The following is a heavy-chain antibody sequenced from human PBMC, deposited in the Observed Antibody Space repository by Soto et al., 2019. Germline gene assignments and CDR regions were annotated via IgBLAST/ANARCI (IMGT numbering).Heavy chain of an antibody. J-gene: IGHJ4*02. CDR3: TRGPSGDKVDY. CDR1: GDSISSRDYC. V-gene: IGHV4-30-4*01. D-gene: IGHD7-27*01. CDR2: MYDGGRT. Sequence: QVQLQESGPGLVKPSQTLSLTCTVSGDSISSRDYCWSWIRQSPDKGLEWIGHMYDGGRTYNNPSLTSRVSISVDTSKNQFFLKLNSVSVADTAVYYCTRGPSGDKVDYWGQGTLVTVSS.